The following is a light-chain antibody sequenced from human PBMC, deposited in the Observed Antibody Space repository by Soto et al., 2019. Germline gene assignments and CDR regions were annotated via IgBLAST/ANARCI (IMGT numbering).Light chain of an antibody. V-gene: IGKV1-39*01. Sequence: DIQMTQSPSSLSASVGDRVTIPCRASQSIDNYLNWYQQKPGKAPKLLIYAASSLQSGVPSRFSGSGSGTDFTLTISSLQPEDSAYYFCQQSMSSPLTFGGGTKVELK. CDR1: QSIDNY. CDR3: QQSMSSPLT. J-gene: IGKJ4*01. CDR2: AAS.